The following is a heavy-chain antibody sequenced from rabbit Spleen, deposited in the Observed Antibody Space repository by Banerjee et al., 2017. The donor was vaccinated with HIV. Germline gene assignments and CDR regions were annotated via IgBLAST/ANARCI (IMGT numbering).Heavy chain of an antibody. CDR2: IDPLFGTT. CDR3: VRGASSSGYYSL. Sequence: QSLEESGGGLVQPGGSLKLSCKASGFDFSRYYISWVRQAPGKGLEWIGYIDPLFGTTYYANWVNGRFTISSHNAQNTLYLQLNSLTAADTATYFCVRGASSSGYYSLWGQGTLVTVS. D-gene: IGHD1-1*01. CDR1: GFDFSRYY. V-gene: IGHV1S7*01. J-gene: IGHJ3*01.